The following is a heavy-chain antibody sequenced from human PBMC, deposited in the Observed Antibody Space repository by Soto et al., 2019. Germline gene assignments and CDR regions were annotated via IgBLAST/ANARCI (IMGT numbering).Heavy chain of an antibody. V-gene: IGHV4-59*01. D-gene: IGHD3-22*01. CDR1: GGSISSYY. CDR3: ARDDYDSSGYYSKDAFDI. CDR2: IYYSGST. Sequence: SETLSLTCTVSGGSISSYYWSWIRQPPGKGLEWIGYIYYSGSTNYNPSLKSRVTISVDTSKNQFSLKLSSVTTADTAVYYCARDDYDSSGYYSKDAFDIWGQGTMVTVSS. J-gene: IGHJ3*02.